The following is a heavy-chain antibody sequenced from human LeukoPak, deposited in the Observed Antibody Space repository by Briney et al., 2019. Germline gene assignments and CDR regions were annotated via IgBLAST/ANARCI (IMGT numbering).Heavy chain of an antibody. D-gene: IGHD5-24*01. J-gene: IGHJ5*02. CDR2: MFYTGST. Sequence: SETLSLTCTVSGGSFGSYYLSWIRQSPGKGLEWIRFMFYTGSTNYNPSVMSRVSISRDASKNHFSLKLNSLTAADTALYFCARGDDADGYLSTWGQGILVIVSS. CDR1: GGSFGSYY. V-gene: IGHV4-59*01. CDR3: ARGDDADGYLST.